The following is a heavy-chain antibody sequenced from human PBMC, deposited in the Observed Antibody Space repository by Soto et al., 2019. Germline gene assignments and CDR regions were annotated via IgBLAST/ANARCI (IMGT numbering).Heavy chain of an antibody. J-gene: IGHJ4*02. V-gene: IGHV3-23*01. CDR3: AKDYSTVTTDPLSVVLFDY. D-gene: IGHD4-17*01. CDR1: GFTFSSYA. CDR2: ITSDGRT. Sequence: PGGSLRLSCAASGFTFSSYAMSWVRQAPGKGLEWVSIITSDGRTYYADSVKGRFTISRDNSKNTVYLQMNSLRAEDTAVYYCAKDYSTVTTDPLSVVLFDYWGQGALVTGSS.